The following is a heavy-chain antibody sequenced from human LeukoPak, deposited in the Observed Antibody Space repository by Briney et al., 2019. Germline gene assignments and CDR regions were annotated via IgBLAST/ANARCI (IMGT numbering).Heavy chain of an antibody. CDR3: ARVGFSGYDS. CDR1: GFVFSNYA. J-gene: IGHJ5*02. CDR2: ITGDGSTP. Sequence: GGSLRLSCATSGFVFSNYAMNWVRQAQGKGLEYVSAITGDGSTPYYANSVKGRFTISRDNSKNTLYLQMGSLRSEDMAVYYCARVGFSGYDSWGQGTLVTVSS. V-gene: IGHV3-64*01. D-gene: IGHD5-12*01.